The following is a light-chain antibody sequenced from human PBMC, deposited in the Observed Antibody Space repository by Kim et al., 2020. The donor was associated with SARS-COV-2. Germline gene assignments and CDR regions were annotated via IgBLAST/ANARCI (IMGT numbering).Light chain of an antibody. CDR2: DVS. Sequence: QSALTQPASVSGSPGQSITISCTGTSSDVGGYNYVSWYQQHPGKAPKLMIYDVSKRPSGVSNRFSGSKSGNTASLTISGLQAEDEADYYCSSYTSSSTLVFGGVTQLTVL. V-gene: IGLV2-14*01. J-gene: IGLJ2*01. CDR1: SSDVGGYNY. CDR3: SSYTSSSTLV.